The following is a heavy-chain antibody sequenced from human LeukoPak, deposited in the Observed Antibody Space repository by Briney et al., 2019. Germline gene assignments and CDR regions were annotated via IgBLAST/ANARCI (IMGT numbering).Heavy chain of an antibody. D-gene: IGHD5-24*01. J-gene: IGHJ5*02. CDR1: GGSISSSSYC. V-gene: IGHV4-39*01. CDR3: ARTENYIPEDWLDP. CDR2: ICYSGST. Sequence: PSETLSLTCTVSGGSISSSSYCWGWIRQPPGKGLEWIGSICYSGSTFYNPSLKSRVTLSVDTSKNQFSLKLSSVTAADTAVYYCARTENYIPEDWLDPWGQGTLVTVSS.